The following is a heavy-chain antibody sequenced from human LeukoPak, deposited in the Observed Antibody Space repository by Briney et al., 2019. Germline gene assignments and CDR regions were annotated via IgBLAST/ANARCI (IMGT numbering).Heavy chain of an antibody. CDR2: IYSGGST. J-gene: IGHJ6*02. D-gene: IGHD7-27*01. CDR1: GFTVSSNY. V-gene: IGHV3-66*01. Sequence: PGGSLRLSCAASGFTVSSNYMSWVRQAPGKGLEWVSVIYSGGSTYYADSVKGRFTISRDNSKNTLYLQMNSLRAEDTAVYYCARDRAGDHYYYGMDVWGQGTTVTVSS. CDR3: ARDRAGDHYYYGMDV.